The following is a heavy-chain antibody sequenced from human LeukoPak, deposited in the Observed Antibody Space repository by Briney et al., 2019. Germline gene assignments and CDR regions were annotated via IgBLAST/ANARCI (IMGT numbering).Heavy chain of an antibody. V-gene: IGHV3-33*01. CDR3: ARDPLSGHNTNWFDP. D-gene: IGHD2-15*01. CDR2: IWYDGSNK. Sequence: PGRSLRLSCAASGFTFSSYGMHWVRQAPGKGLEWVAVIWYDGSNKYYADSVKGRFTISRDNSKNTLYLQMNGLRAEDTAVYYCARDPLSGHNTNWFDPWGQGTLVTVYS. J-gene: IGHJ5*02. CDR1: GFTFSSYG.